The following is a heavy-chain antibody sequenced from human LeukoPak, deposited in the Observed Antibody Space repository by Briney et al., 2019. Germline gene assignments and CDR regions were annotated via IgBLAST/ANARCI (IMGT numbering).Heavy chain of an antibody. CDR3: ARDQEGFDY. CDR1: GGTFSRYG. J-gene: IGHJ4*02. CDR2: ITPLFGTP. V-gene: IGHV1-69*06. Sequence: ASVKVSCKASGGTFSRYGISWVRQAPGQGLEWMGGITPLFGTPNYAQKFQGRVTITADKSTSTVHMELSGLRSEDTAVYYCARDQEGFDYWGQGTLVTVSS.